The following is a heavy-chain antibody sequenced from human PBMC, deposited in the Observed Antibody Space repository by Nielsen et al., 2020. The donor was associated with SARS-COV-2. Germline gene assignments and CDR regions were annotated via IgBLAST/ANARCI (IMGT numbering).Heavy chain of an antibody. V-gene: IGHV4-59*01. CDR1: GGSISSYY. Sequence: SETLSLTCAVYGGSISSYYWSWIRQPPGKGLEWIGYIYYSGSTNYNPSLKSRVTISVDTSKNQFSLKLSSVTAADTAVYYCANAVASDAFDIWGQGTMVTVSS. J-gene: IGHJ3*02. CDR2: IYYSGST. CDR3: ANAVASDAFDI. D-gene: IGHD6-19*01.